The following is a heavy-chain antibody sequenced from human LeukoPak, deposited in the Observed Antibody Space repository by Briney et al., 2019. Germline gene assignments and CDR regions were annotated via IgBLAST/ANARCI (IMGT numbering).Heavy chain of an antibody. J-gene: IGHJ4*02. CDR2: VVVGSGNT. Sequence: SVTVSCTASGFAFVNSLVHWVRQTRGQGLELIGWVVVGSGNTNYAKKFQERVTITSDRSTSTAYMELNSLTSEDTAIYYCAADPQLGATSGFGFWGQGSRVSVSS. CDR3: AADPQLGATSGFGF. V-gene: IGHV1-58*01. D-gene: IGHD1-26*01. CDR1: GFAFVNSL.